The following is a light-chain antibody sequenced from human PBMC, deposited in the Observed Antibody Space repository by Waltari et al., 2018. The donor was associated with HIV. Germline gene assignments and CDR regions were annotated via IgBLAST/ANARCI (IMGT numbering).Light chain of an antibody. CDR1: SSDIGAYNR. J-gene: IGLJ1*01. Sequence: QSALTQPPSVSASPGQSVTISCTGTSSDIGAYNRVSWYLQPPGTAPKVIIYEVKNRPSGVPDLFSGSKSGSTASLTISGLQAEDEADYFCSSYKNNNTLVFGTGTKVTVL. V-gene: IGLV2-18*02. CDR2: EVK. CDR3: SSYKNNNTLV.